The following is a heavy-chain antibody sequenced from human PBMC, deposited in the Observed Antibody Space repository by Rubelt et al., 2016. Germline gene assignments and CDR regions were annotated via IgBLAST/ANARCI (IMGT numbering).Heavy chain of an antibody. CDR1: GDTFSDIG. J-gene: IGHJ6*02. CDR3: AAPMSTRPGSAYYYYSMDV. Sequence: QVHLVQSGGEVKRPGASVKVSCKTSGDTFSDIGISWARQAPGQGLEWMGRISPYNGDTAYAQSFQVRVILTTDTSTNTAYMEFRSLKSDDTAVYYCAAPMSTRPGSAYYYYSMDVWRQGTTVTVSS. V-gene: IGHV1-18*01. D-gene: IGHD3-16*01. CDR2: ISPYNGDT.